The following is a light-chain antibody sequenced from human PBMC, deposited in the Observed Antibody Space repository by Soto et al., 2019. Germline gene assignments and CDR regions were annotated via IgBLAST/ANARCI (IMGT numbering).Light chain of an antibody. CDR1: SSDVGGYNY. CDR2: DVS. J-gene: IGLJ1*01. V-gene: IGLV2-14*01. CDR3: NSYTSSSTLPYV. Sequence: QSALTQPASVSGSPGQSITVSCTGTSSDVGGYNYVSWYQQHPGKAPKVMIYDVSMRPSGVSNRFSGSKSGNTASLTISGLQAGDEADYYCNSYTSSSTLPYVFGTGTKLTVL.